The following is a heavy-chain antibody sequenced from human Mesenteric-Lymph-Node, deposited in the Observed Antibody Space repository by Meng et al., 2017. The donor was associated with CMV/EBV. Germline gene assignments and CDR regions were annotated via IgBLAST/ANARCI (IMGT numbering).Heavy chain of an antibody. Sequence: GESLKISCAASGFTFSSHEMNWVRQAPGKGLEWVSYISSSGGTTFYADSVKGRFTISRDNARDSLYLQMNSLRAEDTAVYYCARGRWDIVVLPAGYYFDYWGQGTLVTVSS. V-gene: IGHV3-48*03. CDR2: ISSSGGTT. CDR3: ARGRWDIVVLPAGYYFDY. J-gene: IGHJ4*02. D-gene: IGHD2-2*01. CDR1: GFTFSSHE.